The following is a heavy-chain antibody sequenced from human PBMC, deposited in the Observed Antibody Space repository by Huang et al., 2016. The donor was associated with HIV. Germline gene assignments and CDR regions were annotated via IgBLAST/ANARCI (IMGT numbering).Heavy chain of an antibody. CDR2: ISSNSRAV. V-gene: IGHV3-48*01. CDR3: ARGYMPPADY. CDR1: GFTFNDYS. Sequence: EVQLVESGGGLVQPGGSLRLSCVASGFTFNDYSMHWVRQAPGKGLEWFSYISSNSRAVYYADSAKGRFTISRDNAKNSLSLQINSLRAEDTAVYYCARGYMPPADYWGQGTLVTVSS. D-gene: IGHD2-8*01. J-gene: IGHJ4*02.